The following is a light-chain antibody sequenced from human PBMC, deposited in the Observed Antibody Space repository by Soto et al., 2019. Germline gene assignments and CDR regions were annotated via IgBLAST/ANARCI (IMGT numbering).Light chain of an antibody. J-gene: IGLJ1*01. CDR1: SSDVGAYNY. V-gene: IGLV2-14*01. Sequence: QAVVTQPASVSGSPGQSITISCTGTSSDVGAYNYVSWYQQHPGKAPKLMIYEVSNRPSGVSNRFSGSKSDNTASLTISGLQAEDEADYYCSSFTTSSTYVFGTGTKVTVL. CDR3: SSFTTSSTYV. CDR2: EVS.